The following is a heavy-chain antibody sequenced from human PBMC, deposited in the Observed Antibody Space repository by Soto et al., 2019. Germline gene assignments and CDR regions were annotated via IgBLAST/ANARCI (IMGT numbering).Heavy chain of an antibody. CDR1: GGSISSGDYY. D-gene: IGHD2-2*01. CDR2: IYYSGST. V-gene: IGHV4-30-4*01. J-gene: IGHJ5*02. CDR3: ARDIVLVPALSDWFDP. Sequence: QVQLQESGPGLVKPSQTLSLTCTVSGGSISSGDYYWSWIRQPPGKGLEWIGYIYYSGSTYYNPSRKSRVTISVDTSKNQFSLKLSSVTAADTAVYYCARDIVLVPALSDWFDPWGQGTLVTVSS.